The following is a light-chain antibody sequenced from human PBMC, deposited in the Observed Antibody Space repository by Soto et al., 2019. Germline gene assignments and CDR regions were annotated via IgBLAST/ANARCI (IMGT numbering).Light chain of an antibody. V-gene: IGKV3-11*01. CDR1: QSVTSA. CDR2: DVS. Sequence: IVLTQSPSTLSLSPVYRATLSFRASQSVTSALSWFQQKPGQAPRLLIYDVSRRATGIPARFSGSGSGTDFTLTINSLEPEDFAVYYCQQRTTWPTFGGGTKVDIK. CDR3: QQRTTWPT. J-gene: IGKJ4*01.